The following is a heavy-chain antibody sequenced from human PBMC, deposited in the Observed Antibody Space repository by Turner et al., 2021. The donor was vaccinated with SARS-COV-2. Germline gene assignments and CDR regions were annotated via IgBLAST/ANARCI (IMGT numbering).Heavy chain of an antibody. Sequence: VQLVESGGGLVKPGGSLRLSCAASGFTFSSYSMNWVRQAPGKGLEWVSAISSSSRYIYYADSVKGRFTISRDNAKNSLYLQMNSLRAEDTAVYYCARDCSIPSCEAWGQGTLVTVSS. J-gene: IGHJ5*02. CDR1: GFTFSSYS. D-gene: IGHD2-2*01. CDR2: ISSSSRYI. CDR3: ARDCSIPSCEA. V-gene: IGHV3-21*01.